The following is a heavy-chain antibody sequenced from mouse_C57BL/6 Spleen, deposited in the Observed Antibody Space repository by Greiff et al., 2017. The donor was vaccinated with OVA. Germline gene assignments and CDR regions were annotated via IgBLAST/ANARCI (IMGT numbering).Heavy chain of an antibody. CDR1: GYTFTDYY. V-gene: IGHV1-26*01. CDR3: ASTYDYDGGAWFAY. D-gene: IGHD2-4*01. Sequence: EVQLQQSGPELVKPGASVKISCKASGYTFTDYYMNWVKQSHGKSLEWIGDINPNNGGTSYNQKFKGKATLTVDKSSSTAYMELRSLTSEDSAVYYCASTYDYDGGAWFAYWGQGTLVTVSA. CDR2: INPNNGGT. J-gene: IGHJ3*01.